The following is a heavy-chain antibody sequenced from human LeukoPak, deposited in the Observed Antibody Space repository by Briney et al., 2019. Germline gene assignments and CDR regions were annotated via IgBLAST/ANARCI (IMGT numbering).Heavy chain of an antibody. D-gene: IGHD3-10*01. CDR1: GFTFRTYW. CDR2: IKQYGSEK. J-gene: IGHJ6*03. CDR3: ARDRSLMVRGVRIMDYYYYYMDV. V-gene: IGHV3-7*01. Sequence: PGGSLRLSCAASGFTFRTYWMSWVRQAPGNGLEWVANIKQYGSEKHYVDSVKVRFTISRDNAKNSLYLQMNSLRVEDTAVYYCARDRSLMVRGVRIMDYYYYYMDVWGKGTTVTISS.